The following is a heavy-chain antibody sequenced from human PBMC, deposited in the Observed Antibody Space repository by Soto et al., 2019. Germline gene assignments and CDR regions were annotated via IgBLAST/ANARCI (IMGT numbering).Heavy chain of an antibody. Sequence: SETLSLTCTVSGGSISSCGYYWSWIRQHPGKGLEWIGYIYYSGSTYYNPSLKSRVTISVDTSKNQFSLKLSSVTAADTAVYYCASRGYSYGFSLGMYVWGQGTTVTVS. CDR2: IYYSGST. V-gene: IGHV4-31*03. CDR1: GGSISSCGYY. D-gene: IGHD5-18*01. J-gene: IGHJ6*02. CDR3: ASRGYSYGFSLGMYV.